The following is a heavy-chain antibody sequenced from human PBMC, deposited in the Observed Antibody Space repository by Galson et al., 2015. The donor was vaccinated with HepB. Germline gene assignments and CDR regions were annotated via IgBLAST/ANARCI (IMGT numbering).Heavy chain of an antibody. Sequence: SLRLSCAASGFTFEDYAMHWVRQVPGKGLEGVSGISWNSDFTGYADSVRGRFTISRDNAKYSLYLQMNSLRAEDTALYYCAQDLTYYYGSGSYFVGMDVWGQGTTVTVSS. J-gene: IGHJ6*02. CDR3: AQDLTYYYGSGSYFVGMDV. V-gene: IGHV3-9*01. D-gene: IGHD3-10*01. CDR2: ISWNSDFT. CDR1: GFTFEDYA.